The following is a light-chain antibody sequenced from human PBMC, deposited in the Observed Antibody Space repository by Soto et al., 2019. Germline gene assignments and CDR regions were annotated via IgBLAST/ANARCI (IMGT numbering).Light chain of an antibody. CDR2: DAS. J-gene: IGKJ5*01. Sequence: IVLTQFPGTLSLSPGERATLSCRASQSVGSNYLAWYQQRPGQAPRLLIYDASNRATGTPARFSGSGSGTEFTLTISSLQSEDFAVYYCQQYNNWPPITFGQGTRLEIK. CDR3: QQYNNWPPIT. V-gene: IGKV3D-15*01. CDR1: QSVGSN.